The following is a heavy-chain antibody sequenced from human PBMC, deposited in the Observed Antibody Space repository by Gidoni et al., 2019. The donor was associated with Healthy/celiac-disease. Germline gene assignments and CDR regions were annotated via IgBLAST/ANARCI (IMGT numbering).Heavy chain of an antibody. V-gene: IGHV1-69*01. CDR1: GGTFSSYA. CDR3: ASGVVVIAISHYYYGMDV. J-gene: IGHJ6*02. Sequence: QVQLVQSGAEVKKTGSSVKVSCKASGGTFSSYAISWVRQAPGQGLEWMGGIIPIFGTANYAQKFQGRVTITADESTSTAYMELSSLRSEDTAVYYCASGVVVIAISHYYYGMDVWGQGTTVTVSS. D-gene: IGHD2-21*01. CDR2: IIPIFGTA.